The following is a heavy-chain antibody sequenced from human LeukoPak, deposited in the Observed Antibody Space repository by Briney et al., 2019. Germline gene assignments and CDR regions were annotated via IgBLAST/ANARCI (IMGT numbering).Heavy chain of an antibody. J-gene: IGHJ3*02. CDR1: GYTFTGYY. CDR2: INPNSGGT. Sequence: ASVKVSCKASGYTFTGYYMHWVRQAPGQGLEWMGRINPNSGGTNYAQKFQGRVTVTRDTSISTAYMELSRLRSDDTAVYYCALVSGSYYNDAFDIWGQGTMVTVSS. D-gene: IGHD1-26*01. CDR3: ALVSGSYYNDAFDI. V-gene: IGHV1-2*06.